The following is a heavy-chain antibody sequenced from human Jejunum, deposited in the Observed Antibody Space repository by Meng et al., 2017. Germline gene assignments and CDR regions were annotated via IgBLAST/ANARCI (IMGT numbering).Heavy chain of an antibody. CDR2: ISSGGTSM. CDR3: VRDRGYYDTSGYYYVGRFDP. D-gene: IGHD3-22*01. CDR1: GFTFSNFA. V-gene: IGHV3-11*04. Sequence: GESLKISCEASGFTFSNFAMSWMRQAPGKGLEWVSSISSGGTSMYYADSVKGRFTISRDNARNSLYLQMNSLRAEDTAVYYCVRDRGYYDTSGYYYVGRFDPWGQGTLVTVSS. J-gene: IGHJ5*02.